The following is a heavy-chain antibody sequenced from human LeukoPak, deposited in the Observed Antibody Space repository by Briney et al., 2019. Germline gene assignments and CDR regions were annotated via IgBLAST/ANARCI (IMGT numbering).Heavy chain of an antibody. CDR1: GFTFSSYS. CDR3: ARGDYHVYYLDY. V-gene: IGHV3-21*01. J-gene: IGHJ4*02. D-gene: IGHD3-16*01. Sequence: GGSLRLSCAASGFTFSSYSMNWVRQAPGKGLEWVSSISSSSSYIYYADSVKGRFTISRDNAQNSLYLQMNSLRAEDTAVYYCARGDYHVYYLDYWGQGSLVTVSS. CDR2: ISSSSSYI.